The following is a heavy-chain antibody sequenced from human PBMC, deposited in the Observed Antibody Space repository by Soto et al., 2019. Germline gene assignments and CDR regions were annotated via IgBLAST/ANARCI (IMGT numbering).Heavy chain of an antibody. Sequence: AESLTTSCKVSGYSFTSYWIIWVLQMPGKGLEGMGRIDPSDSYTNYSPSFQGHVTISADKSISTAYLQWSSLKASDTAMYYCARVVQYCSSTSCTGGFDPWGQGTLVTVSS. CDR1: GYSFTSYW. J-gene: IGHJ5*02. CDR2: IDPSDSYT. CDR3: ARVVQYCSSTSCTGGFDP. V-gene: IGHV5-10-1*01. D-gene: IGHD2-2*01.